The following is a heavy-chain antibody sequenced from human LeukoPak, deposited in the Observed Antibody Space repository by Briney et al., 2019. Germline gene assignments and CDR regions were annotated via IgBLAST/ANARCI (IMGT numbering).Heavy chain of an antibody. V-gene: IGHV3-53*05. Sequence: GGSLRLSCAASGFTVSSNYMSWVRQAPGKGLEWVSVIYSGGSTYYADSVKGRFTISRDNSKNTLYLQMNSLRAEDTAVYYCARDVPGSGSYDYWGQGTLVTVSS. CDR2: IYSGGST. CDR1: GFTVSSNY. D-gene: IGHD3-10*01. J-gene: IGHJ4*02. CDR3: ARDVPGSGSYDY.